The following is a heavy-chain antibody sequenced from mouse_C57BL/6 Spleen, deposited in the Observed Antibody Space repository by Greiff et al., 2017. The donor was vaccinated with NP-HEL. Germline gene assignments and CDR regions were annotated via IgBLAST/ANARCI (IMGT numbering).Heavy chain of an antibody. V-gene: IGHV2-6-1*01. CDR1: GFSLTSYG. Sequence: VQVVESGPGLVAPSQSLSITCTVSGFSLTSYGVHWVRQPPGKGLEWLVVIWSDGSTTYNSALKSRLSISKDNSKSQVFLKMNSLQTDDTAMYYCARHEDSSGPYAMDYWGQGTSVTVSS. D-gene: IGHD3-2*02. J-gene: IGHJ4*01. CDR3: ARHEDSSGPYAMDY. CDR2: IWSDGST.